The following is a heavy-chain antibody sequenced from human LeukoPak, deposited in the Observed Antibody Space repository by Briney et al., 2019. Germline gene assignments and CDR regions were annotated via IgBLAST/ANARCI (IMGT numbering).Heavy chain of an antibody. CDR3: ARRIHPYAFDI. CDR1: GYSISSGYY. Sequence: PSETLSLTCAVSGYSISSGYYWGWIRQPPGKGLEWIGTIYHSGSTYYNPSLKSRVTISVDTSKNQFSLKLSSVTAAGTAVYYCARRIHPYAFDIWGQGTMVTVSS. J-gene: IGHJ3*02. V-gene: IGHV4-38-2*01. CDR2: IYHSGST.